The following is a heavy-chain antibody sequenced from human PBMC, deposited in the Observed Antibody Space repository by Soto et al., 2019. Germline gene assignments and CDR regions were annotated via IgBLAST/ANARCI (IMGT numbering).Heavy chain of an antibody. Sequence: PSETRSLTFTVSGGPISSGGYSWTWLRQSPGKGLELILYTYRSGSSFYNPSLKIRVTISVDRSKNQFSLNLTSVTAADTAVYYCARDYYGMDVWGQGTTVTVSS. J-gene: IGHJ6*02. CDR3: ARDYYGMDV. CDR1: GGPISSGGYS. V-gene: IGHV4-30-2*06. CDR2: TYRSGSS.